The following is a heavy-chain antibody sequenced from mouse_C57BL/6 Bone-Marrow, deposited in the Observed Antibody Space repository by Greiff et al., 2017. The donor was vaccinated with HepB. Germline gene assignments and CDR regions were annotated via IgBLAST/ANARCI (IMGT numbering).Heavy chain of an antibody. CDR3: TGGHDGGVDY. Sequence: EVKLQESGGGLVQPGGSMKLSCVASGFTFSNYWMNWVRQSPEKGLEWVAQIRLKSDNYATHYAESVKGRFTISRDDSKSSVYLQMNNLRAEDTGIYYCTGGHDGGVDYWGQGTTLTVSS. CDR1: GFTFSNYW. CDR2: IRLKSDNYAT. J-gene: IGHJ2*01. D-gene: IGHD2-12*01. V-gene: IGHV6-3*01.